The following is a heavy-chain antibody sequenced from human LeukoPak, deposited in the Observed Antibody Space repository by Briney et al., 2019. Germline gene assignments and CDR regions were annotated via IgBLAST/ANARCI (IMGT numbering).Heavy chain of an antibody. CDR3: ARDEGCSSTSCLFDY. CDR2: INPSGGST. D-gene: IGHD2-2*01. Sequence: EASVKVSCKASGYTFTSYYMHWVRQAPGQGLEWMGIINPSGGSTNYAQKFQGRVTMTRDMSTSTAYMELSSLRSEDTAVYYCARDEGCSSTSCLFDYWGQGTLVTVSS. CDR1: GYTFTSYY. J-gene: IGHJ4*02. V-gene: IGHV1-46*01.